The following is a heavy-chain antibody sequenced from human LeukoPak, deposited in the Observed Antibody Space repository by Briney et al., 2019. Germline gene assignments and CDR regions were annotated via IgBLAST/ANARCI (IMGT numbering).Heavy chain of an antibody. Sequence: GASVKVSCKASGGTFSSYAISWVRQAPGQGLEWMGGIIPIFDTANYAQKFQGRVTITTDESTSTAYMELSSLRSEDTAVYYCARDNFVVWTNPGYYYIDVWGKGTTVTVSS. V-gene: IGHV1-69*05. CDR3: ARDNFVVWTNPGYYYIDV. CDR2: IIPIFDTA. J-gene: IGHJ6*03. CDR1: GGTFSSYA. D-gene: IGHD1/OR15-1a*01.